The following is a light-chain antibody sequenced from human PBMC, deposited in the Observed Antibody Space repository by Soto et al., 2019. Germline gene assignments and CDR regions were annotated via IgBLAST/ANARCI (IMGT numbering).Light chain of an antibody. J-gene: IGKJ1*01. Sequence: EIVMTQSPATLSASPGERATLSCRASQSVSSNLAWYQQKPGQAPRLLIYGASTRATGIPARFSGSGSGTEFTRTISSLQSEDYAVYYCHQYNNWPPWTFGQGTKVDIK. CDR2: GAS. CDR1: QSVSSN. CDR3: HQYNNWPPWT. V-gene: IGKV3-15*01.